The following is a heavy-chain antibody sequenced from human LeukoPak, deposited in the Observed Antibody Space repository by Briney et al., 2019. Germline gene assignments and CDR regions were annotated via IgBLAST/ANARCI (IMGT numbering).Heavy chain of an antibody. V-gene: IGHV1-69*04. Sequence: SVKVSCKASGGTFSSYAISWVRQAPGQGLEWMGRIIPILGIANYAQKFQGRVTITADKSTSTAYMELSSLRSEDTAVYYCARVPIVGATLDYWGQGTLVTVSS. D-gene: IGHD1-26*01. J-gene: IGHJ4*02. CDR3: ARVPIVGATLDY. CDR2: IIPILGIA. CDR1: GGTFSSYA.